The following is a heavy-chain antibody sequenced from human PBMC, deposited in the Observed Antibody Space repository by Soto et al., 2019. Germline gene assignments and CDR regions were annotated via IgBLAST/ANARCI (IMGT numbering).Heavy chain of an antibody. CDR2: INSDGSST. V-gene: IGHV3-74*01. CDR1: GFSFSSYW. D-gene: IGHD3-9*01. CDR3: ARASNYDISTGYYRAAGYYYYYMDV. Sequence: EVQLVESGGGLVQPGGSLRLSCVASGFSFSSYWLHWVRQAPGKGPVWVSRINSDGSSTRYADSVKGRFTISRDNAKNTLFLQMNSLRAEDTAVYYCARASNYDISTGYYRAAGYYYYYMDVWGQGTTVTVSS. J-gene: IGHJ6*03.